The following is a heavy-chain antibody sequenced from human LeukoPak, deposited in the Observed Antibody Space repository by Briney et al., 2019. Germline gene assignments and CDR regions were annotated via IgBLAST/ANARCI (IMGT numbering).Heavy chain of an antibody. J-gene: IGHJ6*03. CDR3: ARAGPPSRDYYYYMDV. CDR1: GGTFSSNA. V-gene: IGHV1-69*13. Sequence: GASVKVSCKASGGTFSSNAISWVRQAPGRGLEWMGGTIPVYGTTNYAQKFQGRVTITADESTGTVYMELNTLRSEDTAVYYCARAGPPSRDYYYYMDVWGTGTMVTVAS. CDR2: TIPVYGTT.